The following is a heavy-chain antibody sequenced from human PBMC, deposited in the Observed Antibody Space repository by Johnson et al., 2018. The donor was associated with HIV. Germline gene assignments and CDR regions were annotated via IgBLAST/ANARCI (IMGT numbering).Heavy chain of an antibody. J-gene: IGHJ3*02. V-gene: IGHV3-66*01. Sequence: VQLVESGGGLVQPGGSLRLSCVASGFTVSGNYMSWVRQAPGKGLEWVSVMYSGGSTYYADSVKGIFTISRDNSKNTLYLQMNSLRAEDTAVYYCARGHMVRGVTHAFDIWGQVTMVTVSS. CDR3: ARGHMVRGVTHAFDI. CDR2: MYSGGST. CDR1: GFTVSGNY. D-gene: IGHD3-10*01.